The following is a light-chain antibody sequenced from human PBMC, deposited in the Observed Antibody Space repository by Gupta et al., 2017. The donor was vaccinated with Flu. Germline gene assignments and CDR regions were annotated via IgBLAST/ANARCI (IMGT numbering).Light chain of an antibody. CDR2: EVS. Sequence: PLTPRQPSSISCRSSQSLVYQNGITYLNWFQQRPGQSPRRLIYEVSNLDSGVPARFSGSGSGTDFTLKISSVEAEDVGAYYCMRGTHPWTFGQGTRLEI. CDR1: QSLVYQNGITY. V-gene: IGKV2-30*01. J-gene: IGKJ2*02. CDR3: MRGTHPWT.